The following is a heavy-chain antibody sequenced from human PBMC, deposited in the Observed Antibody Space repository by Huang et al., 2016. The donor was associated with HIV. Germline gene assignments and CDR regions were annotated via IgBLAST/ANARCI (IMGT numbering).Heavy chain of an antibody. J-gene: IGHJ3*02. Sequence: EVQLVQSGAEVKQPGESLKISCMVSGYSFTSYWIGWVRQMPWKGLEWMGIIYPGDSDTRYSPSFQVQVTISADKSISTADLQWSSLKASDTAMYYGARRGYYYDSSGYRTGGIGAFDIWGQGTMVTVSS. CDR2: IYPGDSDT. D-gene: IGHD3-22*01. V-gene: IGHV5-51*01. CDR1: GYSFTSYW. CDR3: ARRGYYYDSSGYRTGGIGAFDI.